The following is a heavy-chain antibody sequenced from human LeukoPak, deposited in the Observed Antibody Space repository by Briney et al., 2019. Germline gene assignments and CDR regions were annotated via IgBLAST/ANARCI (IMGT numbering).Heavy chain of an antibody. CDR1: GFTFSTFG. CDR3: ARDSVSSSWNRYYYYYYMDV. D-gene: IGHD6-13*01. J-gene: IGHJ6*03. V-gene: IGHV3-30*02. CDR2: VRYDGTNK. Sequence: GGSLRLSCAASGFAASGFTFSTFGMHWVRQAPGEGLEWVAFVRYDGTNKYYADSVKGRFTISRDDSKNTLYLQMNSLRAEDTALYYCARDSVSSSWNRYYYYYYMDVWGKGTTVTVSS.